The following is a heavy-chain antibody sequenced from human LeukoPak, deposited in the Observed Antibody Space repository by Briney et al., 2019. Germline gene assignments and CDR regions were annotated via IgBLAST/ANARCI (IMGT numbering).Heavy chain of an antibody. CDR2: ISYDGSNK. V-gene: IGHV3-30*18. Sequence: GRSLRLSCAASGFTFSSYGMHWVRQAPGKGLEWVAVISYDGSNKYYADSVKGRFTISRDNSKNTLYLQMNSLRAEDAAVYYCAKDLAFSCGSPDPGGVDYWGQGTLVTVSS. CDR1: GFTFSSYG. CDR3: AKDLAFSCGSPDPGGVDY. D-gene: IGHD1-26*01. J-gene: IGHJ4*02.